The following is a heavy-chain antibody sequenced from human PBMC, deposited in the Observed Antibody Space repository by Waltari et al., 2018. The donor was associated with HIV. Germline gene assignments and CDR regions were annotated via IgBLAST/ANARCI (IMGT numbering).Heavy chain of an antibody. Sequence: QVQLQESGPGLVKPSETLSLTCTVSGGSISSYYWSWIRQPPGQGLEWIGYIYYSGSTNYNPSLKSRVTISVDTSKNQFSLKLSSVTAADTAVYYCATTETSYYYYGMDVWGQGTTVTVSS. D-gene: IGHD4-17*01. J-gene: IGHJ6*02. CDR1: GGSISSYY. V-gene: IGHV4-59*01. CDR2: IYYSGST. CDR3: ATTETSYYYYGMDV.